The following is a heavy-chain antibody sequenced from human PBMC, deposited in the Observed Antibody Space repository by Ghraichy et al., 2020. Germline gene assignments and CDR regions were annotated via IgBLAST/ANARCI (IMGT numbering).Heavy chain of an antibody. CDR2: INRDGSGT. CDR3: ARGGSGNYVLDY. CDR1: GFTFSSSW. V-gene: IGHV3-74*01. Sequence: GSLRLSCVASGFTFSSSWMHWVRQAPGKGLVWVSRINRDGSGTNYADSVKGRFTISRDNAKNTLYLQMNSLRAEDTAVYYCARGGSGNYVLDYWGQGTLVTVSS. J-gene: IGHJ4*02. D-gene: IGHD1-26*01.